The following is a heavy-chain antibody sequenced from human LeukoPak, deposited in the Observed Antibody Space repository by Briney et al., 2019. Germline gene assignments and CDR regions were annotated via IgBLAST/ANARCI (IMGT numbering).Heavy chain of an antibody. CDR2: ISGSGGST. D-gene: IGHD2-2*01. Sequence: GGSLRLSRAASGFTFSSYAMSWVRQAPGKGLEWVSAISGSGGSTYYADSVKGRFTISRDNSKNTLYLQMNSLRAEDTAVYYCAKDPDIVVVPVALDYCGQGTLVTVSS. CDR3: AKDPDIVVVPVALDY. J-gene: IGHJ4*02. V-gene: IGHV3-23*01. CDR1: GFTFSSYA.